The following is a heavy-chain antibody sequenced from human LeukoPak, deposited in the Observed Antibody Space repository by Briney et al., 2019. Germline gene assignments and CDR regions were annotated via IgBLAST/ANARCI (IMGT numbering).Heavy chain of an antibody. V-gene: IGHV3-21*01. J-gene: IGHJ4*02. CDR1: GFTFSSYS. CDR2: ISSGSSYL. Sequence: PGGSLRLSCAASGFTFSSYSMNWVRQAPGKGLEWVSSISSGSSYLSHADSLKGRFTISRDNAKNSLYLQMNSLRAEDTAVYYCVKGGATVLTGLDYWGQGILVTVSS. D-gene: IGHD2/OR15-2a*01. CDR3: VKGGATVLTGLDY.